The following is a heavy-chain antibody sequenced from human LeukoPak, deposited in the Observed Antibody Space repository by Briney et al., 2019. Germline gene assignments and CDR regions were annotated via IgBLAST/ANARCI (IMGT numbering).Heavy chain of an antibody. CDR1: GGSISSYY. CDR3: ANAKASSWYFY. D-gene: IGHD6-13*01. V-gene: IGHV4-59*01. J-gene: IGHJ4*02. CDR2: IYYSGST. Sequence: PSETLSLTCTVSGGSISSYYWSWIRQPPGKGLEWIGYIYYSGSTNYNLSLKSRVTISVDTSKNQFSLKLSSVTAADTAVYYCANAKASSWYFYWGQGTLVTVSS.